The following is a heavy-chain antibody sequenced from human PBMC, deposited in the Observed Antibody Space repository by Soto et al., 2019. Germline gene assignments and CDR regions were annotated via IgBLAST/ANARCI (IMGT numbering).Heavy chain of an antibody. J-gene: IGHJ4*02. Sequence: GGSLRLSCAASGFTFSSYGMHWVRQAPGKGLEWVAVISYDGSNKYYADSVKGRFTISRDNSKNTLYLQMNSLRAEDTAVYYCAKDRHSYGPEPPDYWGQGTLVTVSS. D-gene: IGHD5-18*01. CDR2: ISYDGSNK. CDR1: GFTFSSYG. CDR3: AKDRHSYGPEPPDY. V-gene: IGHV3-30*18.